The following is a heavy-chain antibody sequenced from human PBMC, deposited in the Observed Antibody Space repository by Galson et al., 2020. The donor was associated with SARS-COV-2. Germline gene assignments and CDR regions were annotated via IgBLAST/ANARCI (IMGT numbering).Heavy chain of an antibody. CDR3: ARLGWGDILSCYYTAFDY. Sequence: GESLKISCKGSGYSFTSYWIGWVRQMPGKGLEWMGIIYPGDSDTRYSPSFQGQVTISADKSISTAYLQWSSLKASDTAMYYCARLGWGDILSCYYTAFDYWGQGTLVTVSS. D-gene: IGHD3-9*01. CDR1: GYSFTSYW. V-gene: IGHV5-51*01. CDR2: IYPGDSDT. J-gene: IGHJ4*02.